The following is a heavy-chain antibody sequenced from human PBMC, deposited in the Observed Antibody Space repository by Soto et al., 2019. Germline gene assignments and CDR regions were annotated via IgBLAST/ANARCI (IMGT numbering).Heavy chain of an antibody. CDR1: GFTFSSSG. CDR3: AISGRGYSYGYTWFDP. V-gene: IGHV3-30*03. D-gene: IGHD5-18*01. J-gene: IGHJ5*02. Sequence: LLLSWAASGFTFSSSGIHWLRQAPGKGLEWVTVISFDGSNKYYADSVKGRFTISRDNSRNTLYLQMNSLRSEDTAVYYCAISGRGYSYGYTWFDPWGQGTMVTVPS. CDR2: ISFDGSNK.